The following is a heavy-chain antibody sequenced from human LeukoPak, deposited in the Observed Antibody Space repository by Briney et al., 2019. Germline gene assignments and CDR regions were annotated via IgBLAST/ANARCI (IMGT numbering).Heavy chain of an antibody. CDR3: AQGPTKGYCSSTSCYIVDWFDP. V-gene: IGHV3-23*01. Sequence: GGSLRLSCAASGFTFSSYAMSWVRQAPGKGLEWVSAISGSGGSTYYADSVKGRFTISRDNSKNTLYLQMNSLRAEDTVVYYCAQGPTKGYCSSTSCYIVDWFDPWGQGTLVTVSS. CDR1: GFTFSSYA. CDR2: ISGSGGST. D-gene: IGHD2-2*02. J-gene: IGHJ5*02.